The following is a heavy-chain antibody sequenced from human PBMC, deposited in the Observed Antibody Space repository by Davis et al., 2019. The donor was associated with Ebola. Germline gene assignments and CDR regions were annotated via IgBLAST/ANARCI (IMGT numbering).Heavy chain of an antibody. V-gene: IGHV6-1*01. J-gene: IGHJ6*04. D-gene: IGHD5-18*01. CDR2: TYYKSKWYN. Sequence: PSDTLSLTCAISGDSVSSAGWNWIRQSPSRGLEWLGMTYYKSKWYNDYAVSVKSRITINPDTSKNQFSLQLTSLTPEDTALYYCARGWLRGGMDVWGEGTTVTVSS. CDR1: GDSVSSAG. CDR3: ARGWLRGGMDV.